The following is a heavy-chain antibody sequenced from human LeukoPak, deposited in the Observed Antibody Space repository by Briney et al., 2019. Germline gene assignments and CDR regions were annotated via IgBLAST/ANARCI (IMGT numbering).Heavy chain of an antibody. Sequence: PPGRSLRLSCAASGFTFSSYAMHWVRQAPGKGLEWVAVISYDGSNKYYADSVKGRFTISRDNSKNTLYLQMNSLRAEDTAVYYCARDGSIVATMGNWFDPWGQGTLVTVSS. J-gene: IGHJ5*02. D-gene: IGHD5-12*01. CDR3: ARDGSIVATMGNWFDP. V-gene: IGHV3-30*04. CDR1: GFTFSSYA. CDR2: ISYDGSNK.